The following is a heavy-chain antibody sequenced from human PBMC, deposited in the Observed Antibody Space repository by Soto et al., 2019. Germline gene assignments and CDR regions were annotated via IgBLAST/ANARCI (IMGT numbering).Heavy chain of an antibody. CDR3: ARVPGVWSGSNYNWFDP. J-gene: IGHJ5*02. CDR1: GGTFSSYA. CDR2: IIPIFGTA. Sequence: QVQLVQSGAEVKKPGSSVKVSCKASGGTFSSYAISWVRQAPGQGLEWMGGIIPIFGTANYAQKFQGRVTITADESASTAYMELSSLRSEDTAVYYCARVPGVWSGSNYNWFDPWGQGTLVTVSS. V-gene: IGHV1-69*12. D-gene: IGHD3-3*01.